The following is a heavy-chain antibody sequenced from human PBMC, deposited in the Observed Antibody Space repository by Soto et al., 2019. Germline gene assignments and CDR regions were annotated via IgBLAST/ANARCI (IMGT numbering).Heavy chain of an antibody. V-gene: IGHV3-48*03. CDR1: GFTFSSYE. CDR3: ARGHKGGYYYYGMDV. J-gene: IGHJ6*01. Sequence: GGSLRLSCAASGFTFSSYEMNWVRQAPGKGLEWVSYISSSGSTIYYADSVKGRFTISRDNAKNSLYLQMNSLRAEDTAVYYCARGHKGGYYYYGMDVWGQGTTVTAPQ. CDR2: ISSSGSTI.